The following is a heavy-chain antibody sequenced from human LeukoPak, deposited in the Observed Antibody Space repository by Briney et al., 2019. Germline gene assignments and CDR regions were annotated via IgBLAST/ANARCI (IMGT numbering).Heavy chain of an antibody. Sequence: SETLSLTCTGSGGSISGSHWNWIRQPPGKGLEWIGYIYYSGSTDSNPSLKSRVTISVDTSKNQFTLKLTSVTAADTAMYYCARRNDFDIWGPGTMVTAS. V-gene: IGHV4-59*08. CDR1: GGSISGSH. CDR2: IYYSGST. CDR3: ARRNDFDI. J-gene: IGHJ3*02.